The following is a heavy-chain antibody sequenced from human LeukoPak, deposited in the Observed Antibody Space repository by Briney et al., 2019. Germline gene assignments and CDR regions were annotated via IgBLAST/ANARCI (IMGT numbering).Heavy chain of an antibody. CDR3: ALDLAYIRFDN. CDR2: ISPSGDIT. CDR1: GFIFSSHG. J-gene: IGHJ4*02. Sequence: GGSLRLSCAASGFIFSSHGMNWVRQAPGKGLEWVSGISPSGDITYYADSVKGRFTISRDNSKNTVYLQMDSLRFEDAAVYYCALDLAYIRFDNWGQGTLVTVSS. D-gene: IGHD1-1*01. V-gene: IGHV3-23*01.